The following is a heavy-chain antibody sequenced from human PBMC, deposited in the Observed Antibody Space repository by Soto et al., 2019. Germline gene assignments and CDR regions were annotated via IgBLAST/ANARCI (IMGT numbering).Heavy chain of an antibody. V-gene: IGHV3-30-3*01. J-gene: IGHJ6*02. CDR3: ARGMGQQLHQQIPLSYGMDV. CDR2: ISYDGSNK. CDR1: GFTFSSYA. Sequence: QVQLVESGGGVVQPGRSLRLSCAASGFTFSSYAMHWVRQAPGKGLEWVAVISYDGSNKYYADSVKGRFTISRDNSKNSLYLQMNSLRAEDTAVYYCARGMGQQLHQQIPLSYGMDVWGQGTTVTVSS. D-gene: IGHD6-13*01.